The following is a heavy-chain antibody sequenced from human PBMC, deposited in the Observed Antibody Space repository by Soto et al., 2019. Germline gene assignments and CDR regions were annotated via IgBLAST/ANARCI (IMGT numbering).Heavy chain of an antibody. J-gene: IGHJ6*03. CDR3: ARGAGEVWVAIYYYYYMDV. D-gene: IGHD3-10*01. Sequence: GGSLRLSCAASGFTFSSYGMHWVRQAPGKGLEWVAVIWYDGSNKYYADSVKGRFTISRDNSKNTLYLQMNSLRAEDTAVYYSARGAGEVWVAIYYYYYMDVWGKRTTVTVSS. CDR1: GFTFSSYG. CDR2: IWYDGSNK. V-gene: IGHV3-33*01.